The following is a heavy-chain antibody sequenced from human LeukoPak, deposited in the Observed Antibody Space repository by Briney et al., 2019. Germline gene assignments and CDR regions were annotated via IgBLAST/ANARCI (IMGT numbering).Heavy chain of an antibody. CDR2: IYYSGST. D-gene: IGHD1-26*01. CDR1: GGSISSYY. Sequence: KSSETLSLTCTVSGGSISSYYWSWIRQPPGKGLEWIGYIYYSGSTNYNPSLKSRVTISVDTSKNQFSLKLSSVTAADTAVYYCARDRGGATFDYWGQGTLVTVSS. V-gene: IGHV4-59*01. J-gene: IGHJ4*02. CDR3: ARDRGGATFDY.